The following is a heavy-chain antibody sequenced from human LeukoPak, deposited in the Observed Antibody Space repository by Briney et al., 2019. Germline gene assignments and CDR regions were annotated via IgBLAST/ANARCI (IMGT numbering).Heavy chain of an antibody. V-gene: IGHV3-53*01. J-gene: IGHJ4*02. CDR2: IYSGGST. Sequence: GSLRLSCAASGFTVSSNYMSWVRQAPGKGLEWVSVIYSGGSTYYADSVKGRFTISRDNSKNTLYLQMNSLRAEDTAVYYCAKDVGNYYDSSGYYSPLYYFDYWGQGTLVTVSS. CDR3: AKDVGNYYDSSGYYSPLYYFDY. CDR1: GFTVSSNY. D-gene: IGHD3-22*01.